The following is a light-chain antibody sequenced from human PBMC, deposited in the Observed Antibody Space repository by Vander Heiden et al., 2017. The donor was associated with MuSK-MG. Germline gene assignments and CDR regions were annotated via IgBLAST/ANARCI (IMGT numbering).Light chain of an antibody. CDR3: QQYNSYSMLT. CDR1: QSISSW. V-gene: IGKV1-5*01. CDR2: DAS. J-gene: IGKJ4*01. Sequence: DIQMTQSPSTLSASVGDRVTITCRASQSISSWLAWYQQKPGKAPKLLIYDASSLESGVPSRFSGSGYGTEFTLTISSRQPDDFAPYYCQQYNSYSMLTFGGGTKVEIK.